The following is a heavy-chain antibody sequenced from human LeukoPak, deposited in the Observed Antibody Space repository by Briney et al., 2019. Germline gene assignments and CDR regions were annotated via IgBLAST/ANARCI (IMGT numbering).Heavy chain of an antibody. J-gene: IGHJ4*02. CDR2: IYYSGST. V-gene: IGHV4-59*01. CDR3: ARGEYYDILTGLVFDY. CDR1: GGSISSYY. D-gene: IGHD3-9*01. Sequence: SETLSLTCTVSGGSISSYYWSGIRQPPGKGLEWIGYIYYSGSTNYNPSLKSRVTISVDTSKNQFSLKLSSVTAADTAVYYCARGEYYDILTGLVFDYWGQGTLVTVSS.